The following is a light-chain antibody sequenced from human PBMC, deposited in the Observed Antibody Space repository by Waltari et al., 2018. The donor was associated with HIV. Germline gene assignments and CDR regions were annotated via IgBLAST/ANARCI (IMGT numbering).Light chain of an antibody. V-gene: IGLV2-23*02. CDR2: EVT. Sequence: QSALTQPASVSGSPGQSITISCTGTSTVVGNFNLVSWYHQYPGKAPKLLIYEVTKRPSGASNRFSASKSGNTASLTISGLRAEDEADYYCYSYSDTSSSYVFGTGTKVTVL. J-gene: IGLJ1*01. CDR3: YSYSDTSSSYV. CDR1: STVVGNFNL.